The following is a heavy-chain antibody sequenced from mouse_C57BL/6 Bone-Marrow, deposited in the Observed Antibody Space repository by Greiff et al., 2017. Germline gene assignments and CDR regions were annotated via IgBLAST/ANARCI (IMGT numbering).Heavy chain of an antibody. CDR3: ARGDGYYVAMDY. CDR2: ISYDGSN. Sequence: EVQVVESGPGLVKPSQSLSLTCSVTGYSITSGYYWNWIRQFPGNKLEWMGYISYDGSNNYNPSLKNRISITRDTSKNQFFLKLNSVTTEDTATYYCARGDGYYVAMDYWGQGTSVTVSS. CDR1: GYSITSGYY. V-gene: IGHV3-6*01. D-gene: IGHD2-3*01. J-gene: IGHJ4*01.